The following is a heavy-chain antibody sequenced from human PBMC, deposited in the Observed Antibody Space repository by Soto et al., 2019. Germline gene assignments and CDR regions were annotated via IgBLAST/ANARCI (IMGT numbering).Heavy chain of an antibody. V-gene: IGHV2-5*01. CDR3: AHSSDILVEVAAFHWFDS. CDR1: GFSLSTSGVA. J-gene: IGHJ5*01. Sequence: QITLKESGPTLLKPTQTLTLTCTFSGFSLSTSGVAVGWFRQPPGKALEWLALIYWKDDECYSPSLNNRLTITNDTSKNQVVLIMTDMDPVDTATYYCAHSSDILVEVAAFHWFDSWGQGTLVTVSS. CDR2: IYWKDDE. D-gene: IGHD2-15*01.